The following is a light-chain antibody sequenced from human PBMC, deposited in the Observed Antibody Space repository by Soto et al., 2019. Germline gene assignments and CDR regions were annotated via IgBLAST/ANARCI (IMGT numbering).Light chain of an antibody. Sequence: QAVVTQEPSLTVSPGGTVTLTCAASAGPVTTAYYANWFQQKPGQAPRALIYSTTNRHSWTPARFSGSLLGGKAALTLSAVQPEDEAEYYCLVYYGVYVFGSGTKLTVL. CDR2: STT. CDR1: AGPVTTAYY. CDR3: LVYYGVYV. J-gene: IGLJ1*01. V-gene: IGLV7-43*01.